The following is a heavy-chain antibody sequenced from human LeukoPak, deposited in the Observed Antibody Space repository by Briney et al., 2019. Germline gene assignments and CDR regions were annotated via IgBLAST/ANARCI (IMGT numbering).Heavy chain of an antibody. CDR2: VWYDGSNK. D-gene: IGHD2-8*01. Sequence: PGKSLTLSCEASGFTFSNHGMHWVRQAPGKGLEWVAVVWYDGSNKNYADSVRGRFTISRDNSKNALYLHMNSLRGEDTAIYYCAKDLGNGPKYYFDFWGQGTLVTVSS. V-gene: IGHV3-33*06. J-gene: IGHJ4*02. CDR1: GFTFSNHG. CDR3: AKDLGNGPKYYFDF.